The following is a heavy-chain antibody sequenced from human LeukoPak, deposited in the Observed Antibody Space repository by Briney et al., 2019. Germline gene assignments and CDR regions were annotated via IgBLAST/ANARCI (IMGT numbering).Heavy chain of an antibody. CDR1: GGSFSNYY. CDR3: ARHPTALVSYGFDP. J-gene: IGHJ5*02. V-gene: IGHV4-59*08. D-gene: IGHD5-18*01. CDR2: IYYGGTT. Sequence: SETLSLTCTVSGGSFSNYYWSWIRQPPGKGLEWIGYIYYGGTTNYNPSLKSRVTISVDTSKNQLSLNLSSVTAADTALYYCARHPTALVSYGFDPWGQGTLVTVSS.